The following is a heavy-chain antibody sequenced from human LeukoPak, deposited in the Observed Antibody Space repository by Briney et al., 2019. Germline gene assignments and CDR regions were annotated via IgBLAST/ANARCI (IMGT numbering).Heavy chain of an antibody. D-gene: IGHD1-26*01. Sequence: PGASLQISCKGSGYSFTSYWIGWVRQMPGKGLEWMGLIYPGDSDTRHSPSFQGQVTISADKSISTAFLQWSSLRASDTAMYYCARRLVGATYFDYWGQGTLVTVSS. CDR1: GYSFTSYW. V-gene: IGHV5-51*01. CDR2: IYPGDSDT. J-gene: IGHJ4*02. CDR3: ARRLVGATYFDY.